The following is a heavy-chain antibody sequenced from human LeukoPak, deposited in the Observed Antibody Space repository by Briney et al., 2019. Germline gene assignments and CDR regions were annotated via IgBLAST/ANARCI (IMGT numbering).Heavy chain of an antibody. CDR3: ARAGRLPHPQYYFDS. Sequence: GGSLRLSCVASGFIFSSYTMNWVRQAPGKGLECVSSIPSSSSSKYYADSVKGRFTISRDNAKNSLYLQLNSLRAEDTAVYYCARAGRLPHPQYYFDSWGQGTLVTVSS. V-gene: IGHV3-21*01. J-gene: IGHJ4*02. D-gene: IGHD6-25*01. CDR2: IPSSSSSK. CDR1: GFIFSSYT.